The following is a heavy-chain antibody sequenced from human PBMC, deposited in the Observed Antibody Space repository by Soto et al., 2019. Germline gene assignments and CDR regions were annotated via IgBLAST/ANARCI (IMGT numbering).Heavy chain of an antibody. V-gene: IGHV4-4*02. D-gene: IGHD6-25*01. CDR1: SGSISSSNW. Sequence: QVQLQESGPGLVKPSGTLSLTCAVSSGSISSSNWWSWVRQPPGKGLEWIGEIYHSGSTNYNPSLKSRVTISVDKSKNQCSLKLSSVTAADTAVYYCARWREIQRLSAAFDIWGQGTMVTVSS. CDR2: IYHSGST. CDR3: ARWREIQRLSAAFDI. J-gene: IGHJ3*02.